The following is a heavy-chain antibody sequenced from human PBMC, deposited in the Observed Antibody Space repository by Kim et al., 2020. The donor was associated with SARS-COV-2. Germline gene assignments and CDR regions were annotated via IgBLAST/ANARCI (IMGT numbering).Heavy chain of an antibody. Sequence: SETLSLTCTVSGGSISSSSYYWGWIRQPPGKGLEWIGSIYYSGSTYYNPSLKSRVTISVDTSKNQFSLKLSSVTAADTAVYYCARHPLSLLWFENAFDIWGKGTMVTVSS. CDR3: ARHPLSLLWFENAFDI. CDR1: GGSISSSSYY. J-gene: IGHJ3*02. V-gene: IGHV4-39*01. D-gene: IGHD3-10*01. CDR2: IYYSGST.